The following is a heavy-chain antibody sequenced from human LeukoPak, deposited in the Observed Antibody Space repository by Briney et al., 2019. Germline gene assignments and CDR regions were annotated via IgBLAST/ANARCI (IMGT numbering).Heavy chain of an antibody. V-gene: IGHV3-23*01. Sequence: PGGSLRLSCAASGFTFSSYAMSWVRQASGKGLEWVSAISGSGGSTYYADSVKGRFTISRDNSKNTLYLQMNSLRAEDTAVYYCAKDGGDYYDSSGYSYWGQGTLVTVSS. J-gene: IGHJ4*02. D-gene: IGHD3-22*01. CDR2: ISGSGGST. CDR3: AKDGGDYYDSSGYSY. CDR1: GFTFSSYA.